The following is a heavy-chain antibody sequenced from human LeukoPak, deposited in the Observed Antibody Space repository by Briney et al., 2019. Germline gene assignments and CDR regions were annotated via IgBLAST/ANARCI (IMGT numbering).Heavy chain of an antibody. CDR2: IYYSGST. Sequence: SETLSLTCAVSGYFISSGYYWGWIRQPPGKGLEWIGSIYYSGSTYYNPSLKSRVTISVDTSKNQFSLKLSSVTAADTAVYYCARTKGGIDYYGSGPWEFDPWGQGTLVTVSS. D-gene: IGHD3-10*01. CDR1: GYFISSGYY. V-gene: IGHV4-38-2*01. J-gene: IGHJ5*02. CDR3: ARTKGGIDYYGSGPWEFDP.